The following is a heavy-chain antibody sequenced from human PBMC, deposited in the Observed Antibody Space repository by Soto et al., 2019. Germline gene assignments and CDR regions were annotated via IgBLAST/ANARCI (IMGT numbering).Heavy chain of an antibody. CDR1: GFTFSSYA. Sequence: GGSLRLSCAASGFTFSSYAMSWVRQAPGKGLEWVSAISGSGGSTYCADSVKGRFTISRDNSKNTLYLQMNSLRAEDTAVYYCAKDRRPSGSYSRGHGYWGQGTLVTVSS. CDR2: ISGSGGST. CDR3: AKDRRPSGSYSRGHGY. J-gene: IGHJ4*02. D-gene: IGHD1-26*01. V-gene: IGHV3-23*01.